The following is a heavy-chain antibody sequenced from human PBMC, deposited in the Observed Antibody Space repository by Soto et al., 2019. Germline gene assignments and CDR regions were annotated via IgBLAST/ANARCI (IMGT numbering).Heavy chain of an antibody. J-gene: IGHJ4*01. CDR1: GFTVSSNY. V-gene: IGHV3-15*01. Sequence: PGGSLRLSCAASGFTVSSNYMSWVRQAPGKGLEWVGRVKSKTHGGTTDFAASVKGRFAISRDDSISMAFMRMNSLKIGDTAVYYCTTDSYITVTPVRLDYWGHGTLVTVSS. CDR2: VKSKTHGGTT. D-gene: IGHD4-4*01. CDR3: TTDSYITVTPVRLDY.